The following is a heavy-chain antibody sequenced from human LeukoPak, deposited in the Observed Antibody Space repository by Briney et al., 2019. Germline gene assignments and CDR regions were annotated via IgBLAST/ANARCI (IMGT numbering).Heavy chain of an antibody. CDR1: GFTFSSYW. D-gene: IGHD5-12*01. CDR2: INSDGSST. Sequence: GGSLRLSCAASGFTFSSYWMHWVRQAPGKGLVWVSRINSDGSSTSYADSVKGRFTISRDNAKNTLYLQMNSLRAEDTAVYYCARVFVDSGYDRADYWGQGTLVTVSS. CDR3: ARVFVDSGYDRADY. V-gene: IGHV3-74*01. J-gene: IGHJ4*02.